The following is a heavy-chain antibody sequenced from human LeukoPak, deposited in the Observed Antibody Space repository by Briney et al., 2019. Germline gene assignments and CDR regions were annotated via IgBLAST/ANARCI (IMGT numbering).Heavy chain of an antibody. V-gene: IGHV1-2*02. CDR2: INPNSGGT. J-gene: IGHJ4*02. D-gene: IGHD3-22*01. CDR1: GYTFTGYY. CDR3: ARDRDSSGYLDY. Sequence: ASVKVSCKASGYTFTGYYMHWVRQAPGQGLEWMGWINPNSGGTNYAQKFQGRVTMTRDTFISTAYMELSRLRSDDTAVYYCARDRDSSGYLDYWGQGTLVTVSS.